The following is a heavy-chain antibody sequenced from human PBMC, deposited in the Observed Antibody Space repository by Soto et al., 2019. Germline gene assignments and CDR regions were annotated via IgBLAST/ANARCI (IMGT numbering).Heavy chain of an antibody. J-gene: IGHJ4*02. CDR3: GRSLYSSDY. CDR1: GYTFTNFY. V-gene: IGHV1-46*03. Sequence: QVQLVQSGAEVKEPGASVKVSCKASGYTFTNFYMHWVRQAPGQGLEWMAIINPSGGSTNYAQKFRGMVTVTRDTSTSTVYMELSSLTSEDTAVYFCGRSLYSSDYWGQGTLVTVSS. CDR2: INPSGGST. D-gene: IGHD6-13*01.